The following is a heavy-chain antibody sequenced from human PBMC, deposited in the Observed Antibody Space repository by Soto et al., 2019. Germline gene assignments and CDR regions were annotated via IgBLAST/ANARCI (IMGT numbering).Heavy chain of an antibody. CDR2: IIPICGTA. Sequence: QVQLVQPGAEVKRPGSSVKISCKSSGGTFSSYATSWVRQAPGQGLEWMGGIIPICGTANYAQKFQGRVTITADESTSTADMELSSLRSEATAVYSCAMWREAVVNAVAGWFDPWGQRTLVTVSS. CDR1: GGTFSSYA. D-gene: IGHD2-21*01. J-gene: IGHJ5*02. V-gene: IGHV1-69*01. CDR3: AMWREAVVNAVAGWFDP.